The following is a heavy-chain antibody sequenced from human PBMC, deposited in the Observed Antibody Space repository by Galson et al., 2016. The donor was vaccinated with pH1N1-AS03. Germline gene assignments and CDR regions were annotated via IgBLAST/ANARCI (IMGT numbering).Heavy chain of an antibody. Sequence: SVKVSCKASGYIFTDFYVHWVRQAPGQGLEWMGWINPKNGVTNYAQKFQAWVTMTGDTSISTAYMELYGLKSDDTAVYYCARDPRGPCSSATCATTYYFGMDVWGQGTTVIVSS. J-gene: IGHJ6*02. D-gene: IGHD2/OR15-2a*01. CDR1: GYIFTDFY. CDR3: ARDPRGPCSSATCATTYYFGMDV. CDR2: INPKNGVT. V-gene: IGHV1-2*04.